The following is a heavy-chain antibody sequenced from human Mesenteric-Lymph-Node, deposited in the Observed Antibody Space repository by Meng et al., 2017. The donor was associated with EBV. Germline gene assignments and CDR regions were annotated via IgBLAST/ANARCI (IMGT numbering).Heavy chain of an antibody. D-gene: IGHD2-21*01. CDR1: GGSFIGYY. CDR3: ARAFCGGDCSHFDY. V-gene: IGHV4-34*01. CDR2: INHSGST. J-gene: IGHJ4*02. Sequence: VPLQQWGAGLLKPSETLSLTCDVYGGSFIGYYWSLIRQPPGKGLEWIGEINHSGSTNYNPSLTSRVTISVDTSKNHFSLKLTSVTAADTAVYYCARAFCGGDCSHFDYWGQGTLVTVSS.